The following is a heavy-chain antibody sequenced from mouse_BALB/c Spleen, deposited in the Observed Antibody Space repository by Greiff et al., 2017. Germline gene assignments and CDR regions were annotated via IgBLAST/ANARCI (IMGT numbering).Heavy chain of an antibody. CDR1: GYTFTSYT. CDR3: ARKGNYVGAMDY. V-gene: IGHV1-4*02. CDR2: INPSSGYT. J-gene: IGHJ4*01. Sequence: QVQLQQSAAELARPGASVKMSCKASGYTFTSYTMHWVKQRPGQGLEWIGYINPSSGYTEYNQKFKDKTTLTADKSSSTAYMQLSSLTSEDSAVYYCARKGNYVGAMDYWGQGTSVTVSS. D-gene: IGHD2-1*01.